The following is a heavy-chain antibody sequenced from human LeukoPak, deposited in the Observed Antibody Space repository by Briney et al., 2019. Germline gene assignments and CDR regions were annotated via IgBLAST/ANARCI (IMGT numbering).Heavy chain of an antibody. D-gene: IGHD1-14*01. V-gene: IGHV3-23*01. Sequence: GGSLRLSCAASGFSFPSYAMSWVRQAPRRGLEWVSLITAGGVITHYTDSVKGRFTISRDNSKNTLYLQMNSVRAEDTAVYYCAKGKINHDGAVEIWGQGTTVTVSP. CDR1: GFSFPSYA. CDR3: AKGKINHDGAVEI. CDR2: ITAGGVIT. J-gene: IGHJ3*02.